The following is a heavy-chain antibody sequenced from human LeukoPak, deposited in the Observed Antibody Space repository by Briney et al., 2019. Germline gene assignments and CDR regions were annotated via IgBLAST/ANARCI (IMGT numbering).Heavy chain of an antibody. V-gene: IGHV1-18*01. J-gene: IGHJ6*02. D-gene: IGHD1-1*01. CDR2: ISAYNGNT. CDR1: GYTFTSYG. Sequence: ASVKVSCKASGYTFTSYGISWVRQAPGQGLEWVGWISAYNGNTNYAQKLQGRVTMTTDTSTSTAYMELRSLRSDDTAVYYCARGVPTFTPYYYYYYGMDVWGQGTTVTVSS. CDR3: ARGVPTFTPYYYYYYGMDV.